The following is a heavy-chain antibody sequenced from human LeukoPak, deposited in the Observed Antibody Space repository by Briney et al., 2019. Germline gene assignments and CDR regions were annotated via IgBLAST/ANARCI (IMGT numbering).Heavy chain of an antibody. D-gene: IGHD6-19*01. J-gene: IGHJ4*02. CDR2: IRYDGSNK. Sequence: PGGSLRLSCAASGSTFSSYGMHWVRQAPGKGLEWVAFIRYDGSNKYYADSVKGRFTISRDNSKNTLYLQMNSLRAEDTAVYYCAKDRRSYSSGWYFDYWGQGTLVTVSS. V-gene: IGHV3-30*02. CDR3: AKDRRSYSSGWYFDY. CDR1: GSTFSSYG.